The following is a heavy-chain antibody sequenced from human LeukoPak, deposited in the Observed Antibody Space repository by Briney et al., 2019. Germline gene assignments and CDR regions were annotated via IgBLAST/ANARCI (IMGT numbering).Heavy chain of an antibody. J-gene: IGHJ4*02. CDR1: GGSFSAYY. D-gene: IGHD6-13*01. CDR3: ARSERSGIYFDY. Sequence: PSETLSLTCAVDGGSFSAYYWSWIRQPPGKGLEWIVEINHSGSTNYNPSLKSRVTISVDTSRNQFSLKVSSVTAADTAVYYCARSERSGIYFDYWGQGTLVTVSS. V-gene: IGHV4-34*01. CDR2: INHSGST.